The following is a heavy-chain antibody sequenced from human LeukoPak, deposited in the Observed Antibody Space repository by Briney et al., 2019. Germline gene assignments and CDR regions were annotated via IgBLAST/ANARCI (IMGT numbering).Heavy chain of an antibody. Sequence: SETLSLTCTVSGGSISSGGYYWSWIRQHPGKGLEWIGYIYYSGSTYYNPSLKSRVTISVDTSKSQFSLKLSSVTAADTAVYYCASLATPGYSSSWYARYFQHWGQGTLVTVSS. CDR1: GGSISSGGYY. J-gene: IGHJ1*01. V-gene: IGHV4-31*03. D-gene: IGHD6-13*01. CDR3: ASLATPGYSSSWYARYFQH. CDR2: IYYSGST.